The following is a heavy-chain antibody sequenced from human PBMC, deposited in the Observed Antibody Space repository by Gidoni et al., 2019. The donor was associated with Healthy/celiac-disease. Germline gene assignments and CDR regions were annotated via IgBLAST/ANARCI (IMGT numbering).Heavy chain of an antibody. Sequence: EVQLVESGGGLVKPGGSLRLSCAASGFTFSNAWMNWVRQAPGKGLEWVGRTKSKTDGGTTDYAAPVKGRFTISRDDSKNTLYLQMNSLKTEDTAVYYCTTSPMIVVVITKNAFDIWGQGTMVTVSS. J-gene: IGHJ3*02. CDR2: TKSKTDGGTT. CDR1: GFTFSNAW. D-gene: IGHD3-22*01. V-gene: IGHV3-15*07. CDR3: TTSPMIVVVITKNAFDI.